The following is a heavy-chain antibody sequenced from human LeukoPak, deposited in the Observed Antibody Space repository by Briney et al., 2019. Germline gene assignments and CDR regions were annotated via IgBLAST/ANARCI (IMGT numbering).Heavy chain of an antibody. J-gene: IGHJ4*02. Sequence: ASVKVSCKASGYTFTSYGISWVRQAPGQGLEWMGWISAYNGNTNYAQKFQGRVTITADKSTSTAYMELSSLRSEDTAVYYCARDWDYYDSSGYSLDYWGQGTLVTVSS. CDR2: ISAYNGNT. CDR1: GYTFTSYG. D-gene: IGHD3-22*01. V-gene: IGHV1-18*01. CDR3: ARDWDYYDSSGYSLDY.